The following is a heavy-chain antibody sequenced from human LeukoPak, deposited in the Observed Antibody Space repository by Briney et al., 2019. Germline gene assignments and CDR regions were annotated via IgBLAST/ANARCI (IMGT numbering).Heavy chain of an antibody. V-gene: IGHV4-34*01. CDR3: ARGSHDNTMIVVVMTSLSYYLAV. CDR1: GGTFSGYH. CDR2: MNPIGST. Sequence: SQTLYLTGAVYGGTFSGYHCTWLRQSTGQGVEWIGDMNPIGSTYYIPSLNSRLTRSVDTSKNQFSLILSSVTAADTAVYYCARGSHDNTMIVVVMTSLSYYLAVCGKGTTVTVS. J-gene: IGHJ6*03. D-gene: IGHD3-22*01.